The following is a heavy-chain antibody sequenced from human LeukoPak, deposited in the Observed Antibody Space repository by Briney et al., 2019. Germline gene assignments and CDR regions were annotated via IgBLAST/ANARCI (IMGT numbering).Heavy chain of an antibody. Sequence: ASVTVSCTASGYTFTSYGISWVRQGPGQGLEWMGWISAYNGNTNYAQKLQGRVTMTTDTSTSTAYMELRSLRSDDTAVYYCARDSYSGYDLLDYWGQGTLVTVSS. CDR3: ARDSYSGYDLLDY. D-gene: IGHD5-12*01. J-gene: IGHJ4*02. CDR1: GYTFTSYG. V-gene: IGHV1-18*01. CDR2: ISAYNGNT.